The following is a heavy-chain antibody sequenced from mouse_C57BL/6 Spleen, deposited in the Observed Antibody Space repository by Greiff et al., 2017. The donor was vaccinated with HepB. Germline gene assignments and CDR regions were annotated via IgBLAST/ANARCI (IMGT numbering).Heavy chain of an antibody. CDR1: GYTFTSYW. V-gene: IGHV1-52*01. CDR3: ARVDYGSEGYYFDY. Sequence: QVQLQQSGAELVRPGSSVKLSCKASGYTFTSYWMHWVKQRPIQGLEWIGNIDPSDSETHYNQKFKDKATLTVDKSSSTAYMQLSSLTSEDSAVYYCARVDYGSEGYYFDYWGQGTTLTVSS. J-gene: IGHJ2*01. D-gene: IGHD1-1*01. CDR2: IDPSDSET.